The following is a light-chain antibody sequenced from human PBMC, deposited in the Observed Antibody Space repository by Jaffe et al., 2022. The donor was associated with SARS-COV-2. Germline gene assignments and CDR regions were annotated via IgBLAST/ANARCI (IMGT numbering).Light chain of an antibody. CDR3: QQYDEWPLT. Sequence: ERLMTQSPATLSVSPGERATLSCRASQSVSSNLAWYQQKPGQAPRLLIHGASTRATGIPVRFSGSGSGTEFILSISSLQSEDLAVYYCQQYDEWPLTFGQGTRLEIK. CDR1: QSVSSN. J-gene: IGKJ5*01. CDR2: GAS. V-gene: IGKV3-15*01.